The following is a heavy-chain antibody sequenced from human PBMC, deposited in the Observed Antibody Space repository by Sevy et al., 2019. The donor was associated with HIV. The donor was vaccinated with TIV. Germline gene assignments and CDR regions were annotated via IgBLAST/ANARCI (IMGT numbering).Heavy chain of an antibody. CDR2: ISGSHNTI. CDR1: GFTFSDYY. V-gene: IGHV3-11*01. D-gene: IGHD4-17*01. Sequence: GRSQRLSCAASGFTFSDYYMSWIRQAPGKGLEWLSYISGSHNTIYYADSVKGRFTISRDNSKNSLYLKMNSLRAEDTAVYYCARDHVKDGDLGDYYYYAMDVWGQGTSVTVSS. J-gene: IGHJ6*02. CDR3: ARDHVKDGDLGDYYYYAMDV.